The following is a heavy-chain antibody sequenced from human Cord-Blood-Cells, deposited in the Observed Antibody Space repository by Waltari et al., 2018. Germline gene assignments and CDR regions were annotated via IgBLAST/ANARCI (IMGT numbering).Heavy chain of an antibody. Sequence: EVQLVESGGGLVQPGGSLRLSCAASGFPFRDHYLDWVRQAPGKGLEWVGRTRNKANSYTTEYAASVKGRFTISRDDSKNSLYLQMNSLKTEDTAVYYCARDLDYWGQGTLVTVSS. J-gene: IGHJ4*02. V-gene: IGHV3-72*01. CDR1: GFPFRDHY. CDR3: ARDLDY. CDR2: TRNKANSYTT.